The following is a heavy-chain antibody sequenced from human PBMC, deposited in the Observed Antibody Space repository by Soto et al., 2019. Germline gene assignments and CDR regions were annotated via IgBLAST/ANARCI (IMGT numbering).Heavy chain of an antibody. CDR2: IYYSGST. D-gene: IGHD3-22*01. V-gene: IGHV4-31*03. J-gene: IGHJ3*02. CDR1: GGSISSGGYY. Sequence: PSETLSLTCTVSGGSISSGGYYWSWIRQHPGKGLEWIGYIYYSGSTYYNPSLKSRVTISVDTSKNQFSLKLSSVTAADTAVYYCARDYYYDSSGYYKTRAAFDIWGQGTMVTVSS. CDR3: ARDYYYDSSGYYKTRAAFDI.